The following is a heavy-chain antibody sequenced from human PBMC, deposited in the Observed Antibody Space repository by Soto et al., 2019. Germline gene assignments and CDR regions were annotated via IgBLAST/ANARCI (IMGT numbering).Heavy chain of an antibody. CDR3: ARSRGGSGSFHSYFDY. J-gene: IGHJ4*02. Sequence: GESLKISCKGSGYSFTSYWIGWVRQMPGKGLEWMGFIYPGDSDTRYSPSFQGQVTISADKSISTAYLQWSSLKASDTAMYYCARSRGGSGSFHSYFDYWGQGTLVTVSS. CDR2: IYPGDSDT. V-gene: IGHV5-51*01. CDR1: GYSFTSYW. D-gene: IGHD1-26*01.